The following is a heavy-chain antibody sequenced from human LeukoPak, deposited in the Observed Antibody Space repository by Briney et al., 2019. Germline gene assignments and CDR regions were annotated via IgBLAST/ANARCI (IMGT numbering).Heavy chain of an antibody. CDR3: AKLAGTFYYYYYMDV. CDR1: GVSISSGGYY. V-gene: IGHV4-30-2*01. D-gene: IGHD6-19*01. J-gene: IGHJ6*03. CDR2: IYHSGST. Sequence: SETLSLTCTVSGVSISSGGYYWSWIRQPPGKGLEWIVYIYHSGSTYYNPSLKSRVTISVDRSKNQFSLKLSSVTAADTAVYYCAKLAGTFYYYYYMDVWGKGTTVTVSS.